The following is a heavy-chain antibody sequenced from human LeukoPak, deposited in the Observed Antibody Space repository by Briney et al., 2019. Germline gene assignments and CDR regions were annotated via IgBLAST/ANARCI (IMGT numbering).Heavy chain of an antibody. V-gene: IGHV3-30*02. CDR1: EFSVGSNY. CDR3: AKANRGSYYGLGDYFDY. D-gene: IGHD1-26*01. Sequence: GGSLRLSCAASEFSVGSNYMTWVRQAPGKGLVWVAFIRYDGSDKYYAESVKGRFTISRDNSKNTLYLQMNSLRTEDTAVYYCAKANRGSYYGLGDYFDYWGQGTLVTVSS. CDR2: IRYDGSDK. J-gene: IGHJ4*02.